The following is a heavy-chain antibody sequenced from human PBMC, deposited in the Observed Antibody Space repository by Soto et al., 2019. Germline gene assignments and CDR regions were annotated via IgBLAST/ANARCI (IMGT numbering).Heavy chain of an antibody. V-gene: IGHV3-73*02. CDR3: TSPTTKGNY. CDR1: GFTFSGSA. J-gene: IGHJ4*02. CDR2: IRSEANSYAT. Sequence: EVQLVESGGGLVQPGGSLKLSCAASGFTFSGSAMHWVRQASGKGLEWVGRIRSEANSYATAYAASVKGRFTISRDDSKNTAYLQMNSLKTEDTAVYYCTSPTTKGNYWGQGTLVTVSS. D-gene: IGHD1-26*01.